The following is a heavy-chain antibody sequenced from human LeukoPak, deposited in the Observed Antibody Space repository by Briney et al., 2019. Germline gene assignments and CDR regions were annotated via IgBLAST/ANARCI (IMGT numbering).Heavy chain of an antibody. CDR3: AREYRGVSAFDY. J-gene: IGHJ4*02. Sequence: SETLSLTCTVSGGSISSYYWSWIRQPPGKGLEWIGYIYYSGSTNYNSSFKSRVTISVDRSKNQFSLKLSSVTAADTAVYYCAREYRGVSAFDYWGQGTLVTVSS. CDR2: IYYSGST. D-gene: IGHD3-10*01. CDR1: GGSISSYY. V-gene: IGHV4-59*12.